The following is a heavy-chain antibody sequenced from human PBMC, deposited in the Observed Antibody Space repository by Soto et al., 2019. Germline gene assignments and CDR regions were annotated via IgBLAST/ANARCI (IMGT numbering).Heavy chain of an antibody. J-gene: IGHJ5*02. Sequence: QVQLQESGPGLVKPSQTLSLTCTVSGGSISSGGYYWSWIRQHPGKGLEWIGSISYSGSTYYNPSLKSRVTISVDTSKNQFSLKLSSVTAADTAVYYCARSSCGGDCSPGRIWFDPWGQGTLVTVSS. CDR1: GGSISSGGYY. D-gene: IGHD2-21*02. CDR2: ISYSGST. CDR3: ARSSCGGDCSPGRIWFDP. V-gene: IGHV4-31*03.